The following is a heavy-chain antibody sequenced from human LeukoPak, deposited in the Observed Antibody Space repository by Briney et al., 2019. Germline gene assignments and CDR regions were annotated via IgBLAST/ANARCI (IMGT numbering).Heavy chain of an antibody. CDR1: GFTFSSYN. CDR2: ISSSSNYI. V-gene: IGHV3-21*01. CDR3: ARGGRSLDY. Sequence: GGSLRLSCAASGFTFSSYNMNWVRQAPGKGLEWVSSISSSSNYIYYADSVKGRFTISRDNAKNSLFLQMNSLRAEDTAVYYCARGGRSLDYWGQGTLVTVSS. J-gene: IGHJ4*02.